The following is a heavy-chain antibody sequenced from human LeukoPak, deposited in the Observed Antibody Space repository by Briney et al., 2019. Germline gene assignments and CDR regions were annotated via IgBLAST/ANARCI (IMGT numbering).Heavy chain of an antibody. CDR1: GFTFSTYA. CDR2: INHSGST. V-gene: IGHV4-34*01. J-gene: IGHJ5*02. D-gene: IGHD3-22*01. Sequence: PGGSLRLSCAASGFTFSTYAMSWIRQPPGKGLEWIGEINHSGSTNYNPSLKSRVTISVDTSKNQFSLKLSSVTAADTAVYYCARGPGSSGCYRWFDPWGQGTLVTVSS. CDR3: ARGPGSSGCYRWFDP.